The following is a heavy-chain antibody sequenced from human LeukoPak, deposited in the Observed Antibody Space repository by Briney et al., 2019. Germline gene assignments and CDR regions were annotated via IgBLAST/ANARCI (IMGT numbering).Heavy chain of an antibody. CDR3: ARGYCTGNNCRPYYYYGMDV. Sequence: GGSLRLSCSASGFTFSSYAMHWVRQAPGKGLEYVSAISSNGGSTYYADSVKGRFTISRDNSKNTLYLQMSSLRAEDTAVYYCARGYCTGNNCRPYYYYGMDVWGQGTTVTVS. CDR1: GFTFSSYA. D-gene: IGHD2-8*02. V-gene: IGHV3-64D*06. CDR2: ISSNGGST. J-gene: IGHJ6*02.